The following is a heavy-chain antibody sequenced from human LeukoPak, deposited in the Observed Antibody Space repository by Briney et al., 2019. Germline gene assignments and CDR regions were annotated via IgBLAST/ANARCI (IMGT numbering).Heavy chain of an antibody. CDR3: AKDHCSRTNCYAGPDY. V-gene: IGHV3-23*01. Sequence: PGGSLRLSCAASGFTFSSDAMNSVRQAPGKGLEWVSGLIRGGGTTHYADSVKGRFTISSDYSSNTLYLQMNSLRPEDTALYYCAKDHCSRTNCYAGPDYWGQGTLVTVSS. CDR1: GFTFSSDA. D-gene: IGHD2-2*01. J-gene: IGHJ4*02. CDR2: LIRGGGTT.